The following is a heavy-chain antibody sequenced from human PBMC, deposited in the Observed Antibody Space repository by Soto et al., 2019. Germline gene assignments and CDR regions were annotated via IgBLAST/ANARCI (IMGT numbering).Heavy chain of an antibody. CDR1: EGTFNSYA. D-gene: IGHD6-13*01. CDR3: ASGASRWYPYCFDS. V-gene: IGHV1-69*01. Sequence: QAQVVQSGAEVRKPGSSVKLSCKASEGTFNSYAIAWVRQAPGQGLEWMGGIIPYYNTLNYAQKFQDRVTMTADDSTHTVYMELSSLRSDDTAVYFCASGASRWYPYCFDSWAQGTLVTVSS. J-gene: IGHJ4*02. CDR2: IIPYYNTL.